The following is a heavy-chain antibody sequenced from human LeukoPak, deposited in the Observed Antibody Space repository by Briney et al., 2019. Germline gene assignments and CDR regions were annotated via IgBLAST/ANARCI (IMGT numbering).Heavy chain of an antibody. CDR2: IYYSGST. CDR3: AISPLQLWPGLFDY. D-gene: IGHD5-18*01. Sequence: SETLSLTCAVYGGSFSGYYWSWIRQPPGKGLEWIGYIYYSGSTNYNPSLKSRVTISVDTSKNQFSLKLSSVTAADTAVYYCAISPLQLWPGLFDYWGQGTLVTVSS. V-gene: IGHV4-59*01. CDR1: GGSFSGYY. J-gene: IGHJ4*02.